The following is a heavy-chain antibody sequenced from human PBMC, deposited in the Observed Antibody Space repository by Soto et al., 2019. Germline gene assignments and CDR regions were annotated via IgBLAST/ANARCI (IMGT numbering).Heavy chain of an antibody. Sequence: GGSLRLSCAASGFTFSSYSMNWVRQAPGKGLEWVSSISSSSSYIYYADSVKGRFTISRDNAKNSLYLQMNSLRAEDTAVYYCARDSQAAAGIPPNFDYWGQGTLVTVSS. CDR1: GFTFSSYS. V-gene: IGHV3-21*01. CDR2: ISSSSSYI. J-gene: IGHJ4*02. CDR3: ARDSQAAAGIPPNFDY. D-gene: IGHD6-13*01.